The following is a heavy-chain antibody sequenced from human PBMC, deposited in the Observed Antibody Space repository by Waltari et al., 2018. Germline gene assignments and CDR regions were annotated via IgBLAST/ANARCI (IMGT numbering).Heavy chain of an antibody. CDR3: ARETKSRQLDY. Sequence: EWIGYIYYSGSTNYNPSLKSRVTISVDTSKNQFSLKLSSVTAADTAVYYCARETKSRQLDYWGQGTLVTVSS. CDR2: IYYSGST. D-gene: IGHD6-6*01. V-gene: IGHV4-59*01. J-gene: IGHJ4*02.